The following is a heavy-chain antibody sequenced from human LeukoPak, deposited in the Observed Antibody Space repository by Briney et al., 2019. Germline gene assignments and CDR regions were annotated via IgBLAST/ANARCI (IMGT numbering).Heavy chain of an antibody. J-gene: IGHJ4*02. CDR2: ISGSGGST. D-gene: IGHD6-13*01. CDR3: AKALVRYFDY. V-gene: IGHV3-23*01. CDR1: GLTFSSYA. Sequence: GGSLRLSCAASGLTFSSYAMSWVRQAPGKGLEWVSAISGSGGSTYYADSVKGRFTISRDNSKNTLYPQMNSLRAEDTAVYYCAKALVRYFDYWGQGTLVTVSS.